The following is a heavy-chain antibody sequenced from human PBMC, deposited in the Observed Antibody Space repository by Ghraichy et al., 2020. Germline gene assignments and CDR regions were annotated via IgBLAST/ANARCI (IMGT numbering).Heavy chain of an antibody. CDR2: IYPGDSDT. CDR3: ARRIVGATIGDAFDI. CDR1: GYSFTSYW. Sequence: GESLNISCKGSGYSFTSYWIGWVRQMPGKGLEWMGIIYPGDSDTRYSPSFQGQVTISADKSISTAYLQWSSLKASDTAMYYCARRIVGATIGDAFDIWGQGTMVTVSS. D-gene: IGHD1-26*01. V-gene: IGHV5-51*01. J-gene: IGHJ3*02.